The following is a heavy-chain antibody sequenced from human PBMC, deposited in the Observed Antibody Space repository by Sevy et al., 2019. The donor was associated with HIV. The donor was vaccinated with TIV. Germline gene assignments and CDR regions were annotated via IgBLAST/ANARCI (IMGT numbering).Heavy chain of an antibody. J-gene: IGHJ6*02. Sequence: LSLTCAASGFTFSSYWMSWVRQAPGKGLEWVANIKQDGSEKYYVDSVKGRFTISRDNAKNSLYLQMNSLRAEDTAVYYCARSTYDYIWGSYRYYYYYGMDVWGQGTTVTVSS. V-gene: IGHV3-7*03. CDR3: ARSTYDYIWGSYRYYYYYGMDV. CDR2: IKQDGSEK. CDR1: GFTFSSYW. D-gene: IGHD3-16*02.